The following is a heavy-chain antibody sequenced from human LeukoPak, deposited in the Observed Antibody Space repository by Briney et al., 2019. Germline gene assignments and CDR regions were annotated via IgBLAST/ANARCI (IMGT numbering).Heavy chain of an antibody. CDR2: INPSGGST. V-gene: IGHV1-46*01. CDR3: ARVPTMIVVVTQGDDAFDI. J-gene: IGHJ3*02. D-gene: IGHD3-22*01. CDR1: GYTFTSYY. Sequence: GASVKVSCKASGYTFTSYYMHWLRQAPGQGLEWMGIINPSGGSTSYAQKFQGRVTMTRDTSTSTVYMELSSLRSEDTAVYYCARVPTMIVVVTQGDDAFDIWGQGTMVTVSS.